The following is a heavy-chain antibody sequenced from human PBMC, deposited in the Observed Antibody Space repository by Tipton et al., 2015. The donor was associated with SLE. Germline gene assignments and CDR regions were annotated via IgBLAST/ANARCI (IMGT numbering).Heavy chain of an antibody. CDR3: ARETPPPRYYMDV. V-gene: IGHV3-30*02. CDR2: IRYDGSNK. Sequence: GSLRLSCAASGFTFSSYGMHWVRQAPGKGLEWVAFIRYDGSNKYYADSVKGQFTISRDNSKNTLYLQMNSLRAEDTAVYYCARETPPPRYYMDVWGKGTTVTVSS. J-gene: IGHJ6*03. CDR1: GFTFSSYG.